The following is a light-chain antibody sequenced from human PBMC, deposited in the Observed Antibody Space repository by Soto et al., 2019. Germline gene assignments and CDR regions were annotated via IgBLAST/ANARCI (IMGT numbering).Light chain of an antibody. CDR2: AAS. CDR1: QGIGND. CDR3: LQDHNYPLT. Sequence: AIQMTQSPSSLSVSVGDRVTITCRASQGIGNDVGWYQQKPGKAPKLLIYAASSLQSGVPSRFSGSRSGTDFTLTISSLQPEDFATYYCLQDHNYPLTFGGGTKVESK. V-gene: IGKV1-6*01. J-gene: IGKJ4*01.